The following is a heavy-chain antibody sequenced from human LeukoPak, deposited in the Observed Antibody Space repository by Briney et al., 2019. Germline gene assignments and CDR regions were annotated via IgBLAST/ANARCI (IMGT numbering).Heavy chain of an antibody. CDR2: INHSGST. D-gene: IGHD3-16*02. Sequence: SETLSLTCAVYGGSFSGYYWSWLRQPPGKGLEWIGEINHSGSTNYNPSLKSRVTISVDTSKNQFSLKLSSVTAADTAVYYCARGGYDYVWGSYRTSLDYWGQGTLVTVSS. J-gene: IGHJ4*02. CDR1: GGSFSGYY. CDR3: ARGGYDYVWGSYRTSLDY. V-gene: IGHV4-34*01.